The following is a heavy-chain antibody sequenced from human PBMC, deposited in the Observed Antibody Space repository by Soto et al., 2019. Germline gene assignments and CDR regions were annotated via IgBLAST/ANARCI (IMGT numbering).Heavy chain of an antibody. CDR2: IPYDGSEK. Sequence: GGSLRLSCAASGFTFSSYAMHWVRQAPGKGLEWVAFIPYDGSEKWYVDSVKGRFTISRDNAKNSLYLQMNSLRAEDTAVYFCARGDYYDTSGPFSDAFDIWGQGTMVTVSS. CDR3: ARGDYYDTSGPFSDAFDI. CDR1: GFTFSSYA. D-gene: IGHD3-22*01. V-gene: IGHV3-30*04. J-gene: IGHJ3*02.